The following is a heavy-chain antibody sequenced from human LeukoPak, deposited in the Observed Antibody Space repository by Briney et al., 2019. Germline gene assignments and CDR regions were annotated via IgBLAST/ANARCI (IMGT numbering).Heavy chain of an antibody. V-gene: IGHV3-23*01. CDR2: ISGSGGST. CDR1: GFTFSSYA. Sequence: GGSLRLSCAAPGFTFSSYAMSWVRQAPGKGLEWVSAISGSGGSTYYADSVKGRFTISRDNSKNTLYLQMNSLRAEDTAVYYCAKGKFVRYAFDIWGQGTMVTVSS. CDR3: AKGKFVRYAFDI. J-gene: IGHJ3*02. D-gene: IGHD6-6*01.